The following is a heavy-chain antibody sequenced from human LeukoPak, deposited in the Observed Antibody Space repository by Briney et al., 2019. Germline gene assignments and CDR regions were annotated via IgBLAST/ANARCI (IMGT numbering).Heavy chain of an antibody. CDR3: ARDLYCSAGSCSS. CDR1: GFTVSGNF. J-gene: IGHJ5*02. CDR2: IYSDGNT. Sequence: GGSLRLSCAASGFTVSGNFMSWVRQAPGKGLEWASVIYSDGNTYYADSVRGRFTVSRDNSRDTLYLQMNSLRAEDTAVYYCARDLYCSAGSCSSWGQGTLVTVSS. V-gene: IGHV3-66*02. D-gene: IGHD2-15*01.